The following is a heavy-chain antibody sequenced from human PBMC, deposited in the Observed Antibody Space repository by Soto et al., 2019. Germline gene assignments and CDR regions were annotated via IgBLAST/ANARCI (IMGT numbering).Heavy chain of an antibody. J-gene: IGHJ4*01. CDR1: GGYYRSYT. CDR2: VIPILGVV. D-gene: IGHD4-17*01. V-gene: IGHV1-69*08. CDR3: ARESVGDYPLLDY. Sequence: QVQVVQSGAEVKKPGSSVKVSCKASGGYYRSYTITWVRQAPGQGLEWMGRVIPILGVVNYAQKFQGKVTFTAYNSTSTAYMELSSLRSDDTAVYYCARESVGDYPLLDYWGQGPLVTVSS.